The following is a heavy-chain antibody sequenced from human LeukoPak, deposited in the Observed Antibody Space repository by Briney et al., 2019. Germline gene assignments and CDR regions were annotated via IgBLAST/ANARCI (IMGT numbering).Heavy chain of an antibody. CDR2: IKSKTDGGTT. CDR1: GFTFSNAW. J-gene: IGHJ4*02. D-gene: IGHD4-11*01. Sequence: GGSLRLSCAVSGFTFSNAWVSWVRQSPGKGLEWVGRIKSKTDGGTTDYAAPVKGKFTISRDDSKNTVYLQMSRLKTEDTAVYFCTTVSKYKGCSFDYWGQGTLATVSS. CDR3: TTVSKYKGCSFDY. V-gene: IGHV3-15*01.